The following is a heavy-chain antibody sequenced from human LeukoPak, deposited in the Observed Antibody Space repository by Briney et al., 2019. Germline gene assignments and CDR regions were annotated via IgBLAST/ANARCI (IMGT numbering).Heavy chain of an antibody. CDR1: GFTFSSYA. V-gene: IGHV3-23*01. D-gene: IGHD6-6*01. J-gene: IGHJ4*02. Sequence: GGSLRLSCAASGFTFSSYAMSWVRQAPGKGLEWVSAISGSGGSTYYADSVKGRFTISRDNSKNMVYLRMNSLRAEDTAVFYCAKFSSSQMHYFDSWGQGTLVTVSS. CDR3: AKFSSSQMHYFDS. CDR2: ISGSGGST.